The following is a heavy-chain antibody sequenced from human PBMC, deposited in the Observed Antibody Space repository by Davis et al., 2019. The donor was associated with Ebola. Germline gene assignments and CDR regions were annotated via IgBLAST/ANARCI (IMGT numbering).Heavy chain of an antibody. V-gene: IGHV3-48*02. Sequence: GESLKISCAASGFTFGSYSMNCVRHPPGKELERASYLSSSTSTIYYADSVKGRFTISRDNAKNSLYLQMNSLRDEDTAVYYCERDQKFSGSYWDGMDVWGQGTTVTVFS. CDR3: ERDQKFSGSYWDGMDV. CDR2: LSSSTSTI. CDR1: GFTFGSYS. J-gene: IGHJ6*02. D-gene: IGHD1-26*01.